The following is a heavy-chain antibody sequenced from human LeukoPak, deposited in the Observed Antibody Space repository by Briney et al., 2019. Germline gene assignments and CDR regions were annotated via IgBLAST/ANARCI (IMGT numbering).Heavy chain of an antibody. CDR2: LYSGGNT. J-gene: IGHJ4*02. CDR3: AGMVTFQTNFDF. CDR1: GGSINSYY. Sequence: SETLPLTCTVSGGSINSYYWSWIRQPAEKGLEWVGLLYSGGNTNYNPSLRSRITMSVDTSKSQFSLKLASVTAADTAVHYCAGMVTFQTNFDFWGQGTLVTVSS. V-gene: IGHV4-4*07. D-gene: IGHD2-21*02.